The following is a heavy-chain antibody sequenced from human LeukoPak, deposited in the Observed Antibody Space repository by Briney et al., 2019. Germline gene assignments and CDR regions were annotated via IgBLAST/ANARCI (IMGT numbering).Heavy chain of an antibody. CDR3: ARIGYSSSSNDY. CDR2: IKQDGSEK. D-gene: IGHD6-6*01. Sequence: GGSLRLSCAASGFTFSSYWMSWVRQAPGKGLEWVATIKQDGSEKSYVDSVKGRFTISRDNPKNSLYLQMNSLRAEDTAVYYCARIGYSSSSNDYWGQGTLVTVSS. J-gene: IGHJ4*02. V-gene: IGHV3-7*01. CDR1: GFTFSSYW.